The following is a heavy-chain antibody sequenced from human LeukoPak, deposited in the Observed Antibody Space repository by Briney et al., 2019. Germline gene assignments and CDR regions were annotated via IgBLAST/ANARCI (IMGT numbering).Heavy chain of an antibody. CDR2: INPNSGAT. J-gene: IGHJ4*02. CDR1: GYTFTGYY. Sequence: ASVKVSCKASGYTFTGYYMHWVRQAPGQGLEWMGWINPNSGATNYAQKLQGRVTMTRDTSISTAYMELNRLRSDDTAVYYCATPYCGGDCYEYYFDTWGQGTLATVSS. D-gene: IGHD2-21*02. V-gene: IGHV1-2*02. CDR3: ATPYCGGDCYEYYFDT.